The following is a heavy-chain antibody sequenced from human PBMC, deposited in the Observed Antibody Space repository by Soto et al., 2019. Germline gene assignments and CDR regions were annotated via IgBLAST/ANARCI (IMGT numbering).Heavy chain of an antibody. Sequence: QVQLVQSGAEVKKPGASVKVSCKTSGYTFTRYYMHWVRQAPGQGLEWMGIINTSGGTTTYAQKFQGRVTMTRDTSTSTIYMELSSLRSEDTAVYYCARDLAFRWGNFDYWGLGTLVTVSS. V-gene: IGHV1-46*01. CDR2: INTSGGTT. CDR1: GYTFTRYY. J-gene: IGHJ4*02. CDR3: ARDLAFRWGNFDY. D-gene: IGHD7-27*01.